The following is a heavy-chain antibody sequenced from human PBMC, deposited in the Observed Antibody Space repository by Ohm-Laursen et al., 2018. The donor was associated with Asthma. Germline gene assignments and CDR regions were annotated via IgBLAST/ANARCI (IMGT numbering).Heavy chain of an antibody. D-gene: IGHD1-26*01. CDR2: ISTASTFI. Sequence: SLRLSCTASGYTFSRYSIHWIRQVLGKGLEWVASISTASTFIYYADSVWGRFTTSRDNAKNSVYLQMNSLRAEDTALYYCARIGPEWELPGREYSLHHWGQGTQVTVSS. CDR1: GYTFSRYS. V-gene: IGHV3-21*01. CDR3: ARIGPEWELPGREYSLHH. J-gene: IGHJ1*01.